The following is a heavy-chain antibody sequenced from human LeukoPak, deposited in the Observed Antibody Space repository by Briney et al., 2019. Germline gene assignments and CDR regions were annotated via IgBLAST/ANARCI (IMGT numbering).Heavy chain of an antibody. CDR3: AKASGWYGYYFDY. CDR2: ISGSGGST. V-gene: IGHV3-23*01. J-gene: IGHJ4*02. D-gene: IGHD6-19*01. CDR1: GFTFSSYA. Sequence: QVGGSLRLSCAASGFTFSSYAMSWVRQAPGKGLEWVSAISGSGGSTYYADSVKGRFTISRDNSKNTLYLQMNSLRAEDTAVYYCAKASGWYGYYFDYWGQGTLVTVSS.